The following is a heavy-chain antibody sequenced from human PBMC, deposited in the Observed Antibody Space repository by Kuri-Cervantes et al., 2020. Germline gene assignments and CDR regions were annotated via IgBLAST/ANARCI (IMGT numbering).Heavy chain of an antibody. Sequence: SVKVSCKASGGTFSSYAISWVRQAPGQGLEWMGGIIPIFGTANYAQKFQGRVTITTDESTSTAYMELSSLRSEDTAVYYCALYYEPLPGAFDIWGQGTMVTVSS. D-gene: IGHD3-22*01. CDR2: IIPIFGTA. V-gene: IGHV1-69*05. J-gene: IGHJ3*02. CDR1: GGTFSSYA. CDR3: ALYYEPLPGAFDI.